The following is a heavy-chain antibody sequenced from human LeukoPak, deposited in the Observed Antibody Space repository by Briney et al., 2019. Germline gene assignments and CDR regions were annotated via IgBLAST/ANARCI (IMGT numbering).Heavy chain of an antibody. J-gene: IGHJ4*02. D-gene: IGHD3-22*01. CDR1: GGSFSGYY. CDR2: INHSGST. Sequence: NSSETLSLTCAVYGGSFSGYYWSWIRQPPGKGLEWIGEINHSGSTNYNPSLKSRVTISVDTSKNQFSLKLSSVTAADTAVYYCARGDDSSGYYYHYWGQGTLVTVSS. CDR3: ARGDDSSGYYYHY. V-gene: IGHV4-34*01.